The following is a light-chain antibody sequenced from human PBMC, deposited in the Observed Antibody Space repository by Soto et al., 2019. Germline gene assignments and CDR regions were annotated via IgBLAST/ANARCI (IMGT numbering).Light chain of an antibody. V-gene: IGKV3-11*01. CDR1: QSVSSY. CDR2: DAS. CDR3: QQRSNWPPLT. Sequence: EIVLTQSPATLSLSPGERATLSCRASQSVSSYLAWYQQKPGQAPRRLIYDASNRATGIPARFSGSGSGTAFTLTISSLEPEDFAVYYCQQRSNWPPLTFGGGTKVEIK. J-gene: IGKJ4*01.